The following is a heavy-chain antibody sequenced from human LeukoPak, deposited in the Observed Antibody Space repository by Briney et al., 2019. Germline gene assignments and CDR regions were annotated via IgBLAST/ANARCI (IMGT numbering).Heavy chain of an antibody. V-gene: IGHV3-23*01. CDR1: GFTFSSYA. CDR3: AKQRAYSGYDPLFDD. Sequence: GGSLRLSCAASGFTFSSYAMSWVRQAPGKGLEWVSAISGSGGSTYYADSVKGRFTISRDNSRNTLYLQMNSLRVEDTAIYYCAKQRAYSGYDPLFDDWGQGTLVTVSS. D-gene: IGHD5-12*01. J-gene: IGHJ4*02. CDR2: ISGSGGST.